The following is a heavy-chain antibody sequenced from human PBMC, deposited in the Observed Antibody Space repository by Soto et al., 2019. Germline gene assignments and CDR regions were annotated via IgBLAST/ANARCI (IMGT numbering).Heavy chain of an antibody. CDR1: GFTFSSYG. Sequence: GGSLRLSCAASGFTFSSYGMHWVRQAPGKGLEWVAVISYDGSNKYYADSVKGRFTISRDNSKNTLYLQMNSLRAEDTAVYYCAKDGSGLWGFNYYGMDVWGQGTTVTVSS. CDR2: ISYDGSNK. D-gene: IGHD1-26*01. J-gene: IGHJ6*02. CDR3: AKDGSGLWGFNYYGMDV. V-gene: IGHV3-30*18.